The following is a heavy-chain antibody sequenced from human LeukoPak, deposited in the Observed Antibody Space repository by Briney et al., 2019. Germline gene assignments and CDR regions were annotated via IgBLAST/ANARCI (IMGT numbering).Heavy chain of an antibody. V-gene: IGHV4-39*07. J-gene: IGHJ5*02. CDR1: GGSISSGGYY. D-gene: IGHD6-6*01. CDR2: INHSGST. Sequence: SETLSLTCTASGGSISSGGYYWSWIRQHPGKGLEWIGEINHSGSTNYNPSLKSRVTISVDTSKNQFSLKLSSVTAADTAVYYCARGLRGYSSSSLISYWFDPWGQGTLVTVSS. CDR3: ARGLRGYSSSSLISYWFDP.